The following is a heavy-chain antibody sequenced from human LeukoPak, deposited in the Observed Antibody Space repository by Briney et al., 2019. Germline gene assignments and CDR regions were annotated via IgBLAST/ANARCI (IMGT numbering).Heavy chain of an antibody. Sequence: GGSLRLSCAASGFTFSNAWMSWVRQAPGKGLEWVSYISSSSSTIYYADSVKGRFTISRDNAKNSLYLQMNSLRAEDTAVYYCARVRLWTNGDPDYWGQGTLVTVSS. V-gene: IGHV3-48*01. CDR2: ISSSSSTI. J-gene: IGHJ4*02. D-gene: IGHD2-8*01. CDR3: ARVRLWTNGDPDY. CDR1: GFTFSNAW.